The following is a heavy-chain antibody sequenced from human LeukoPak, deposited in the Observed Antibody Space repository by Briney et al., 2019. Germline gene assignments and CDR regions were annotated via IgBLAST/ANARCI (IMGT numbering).Heavy chain of an antibody. J-gene: IGHJ4*02. CDR2: INWNGGST. Sequence: GGSLRLSCAASGFTFDDYGMSWVRQAPGKGLEWVSGINWNGGSTGYADSVKGRFTISRDNAKNSLYLQMNSLRAEDTAVYYCAGVVRYDSSDPSLDYWGQGTLVTVSS. CDR3: AGVVRYDSSDPSLDY. D-gene: IGHD3-22*01. CDR1: GFTFDDYG. V-gene: IGHV3-20*04.